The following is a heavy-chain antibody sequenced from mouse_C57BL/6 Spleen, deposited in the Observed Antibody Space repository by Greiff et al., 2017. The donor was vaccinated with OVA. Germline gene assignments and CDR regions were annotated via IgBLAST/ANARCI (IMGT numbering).Heavy chain of an antibody. CDR2: IYPGDGDT. V-gene: IGHV1-82*01. CDR3: ARRGLLHLDY. J-gene: IGHJ2*01. CDR1: GYAFSSSW. Sequence: QVQLKESGPELVKPGASVKISCKASGYAFSSSWMNWVKQRPGKGLEWIGRIYPGDGDTNYNGKFKGKATLTADKSSSTAYMQLSSLTSEDSAVYFCARRGLLHLDYWGQGTTLTVSS.